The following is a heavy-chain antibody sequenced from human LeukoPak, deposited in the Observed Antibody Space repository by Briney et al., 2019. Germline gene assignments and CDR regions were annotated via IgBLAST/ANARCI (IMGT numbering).Heavy chain of an antibody. Sequence: PGGSLRLSCAASGFTFSSYSMNWVRQAPGKGREWVSSISSSSSYIYYADSVKGRFTISRDNAKHSLYLQMNSLRAEDTAVYYCARDRVTMVRGVISSYYGMDVWGQGTTVTVSS. D-gene: IGHD3-10*01. J-gene: IGHJ6*02. V-gene: IGHV3-21*01. CDR3: ARDRVTMVRGVISSYYGMDV. CDR2: ISSSSSYI. CDR1: GFTFSSYS.